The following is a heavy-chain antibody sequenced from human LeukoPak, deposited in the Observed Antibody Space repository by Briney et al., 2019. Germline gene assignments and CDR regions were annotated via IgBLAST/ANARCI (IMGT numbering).Heavy chain of an antibody. CDR2: IYYSGST. J-gene: IGHJ5*02. CDR3: TRGVGWFDP. Sequence: SETLSLTCTVSGGSISSYYWSWIRQPPGKGLEWIGYIYYSGSTNYNPSLKSRVTISVDTSKNQFSLKLSSVTAADTAVYYCTRGVGWFDPWGQGTLVTVSS. V-gene: IGHV4-59*01. CDR1: GGSISSYY. D-gene: IGHD5/OR15-5a*01.